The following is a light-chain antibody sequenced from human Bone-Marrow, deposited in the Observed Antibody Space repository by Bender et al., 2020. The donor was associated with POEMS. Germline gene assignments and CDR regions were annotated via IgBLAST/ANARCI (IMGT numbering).Light chain of an antibody. CDR1: SSDVGSRNL. Sequence: QSALAQPASVSGSLGQSITISCTGTSSDVGSRNLVSWYQQHPGKAPKLMIYEVSKRPSGVSNRFSGSKSGNTASLTISGLQAEDEANYYCTSYTTSDTWVFGGGTKLTVL. CDR2: EVS. J-gene: IGLJ3*02. V-gene: IGLV2-14*02. CDR3: TSYTTSDTWV.